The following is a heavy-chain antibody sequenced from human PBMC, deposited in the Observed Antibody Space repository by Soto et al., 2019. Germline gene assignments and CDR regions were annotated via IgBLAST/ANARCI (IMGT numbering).Heavy chain of an antibody. Sequence: ASLKVSCKXPGDTFTSYYLNWVRQAPGQGLEWMGVINPHGGSTKYAQKFQGRITMTRDTSRSTVYMELSSLRSDDTAIYYCARSSGGNFGIIIEGSNWFDPWGQGTLVTVSS. D-gene: IGHD3-3*01. CDR3: ARSSGGNFGIIIEGSNWFDP. V-gene: IGHV1-46*01. CDR1: GDTFTSYY. J-gene: IGHJ5*02. CDR2: INPHGGST.